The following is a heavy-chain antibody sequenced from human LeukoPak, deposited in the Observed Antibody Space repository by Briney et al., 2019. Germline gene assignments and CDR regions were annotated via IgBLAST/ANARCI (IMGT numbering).Heavy chain of an antibody. J-gene: IGHJ3*02. D-gene: IGHD6-19*01. CDR1: GYSFISYW. Sequence: GESLKISCKGSGYSFISYWIGWLRQLPGKGLEWMGIIVPGDSDTRNNPSFQGQVAISAGNSCSTASLQSSTLKAADTTTYYCARPWYSSDWSDAFDIWGQGTMVTVSS. V-gene: IGHV5-51*01. CDR3: ARPWYSSDWSDAFDI. CDR2: IVPGDSDT.